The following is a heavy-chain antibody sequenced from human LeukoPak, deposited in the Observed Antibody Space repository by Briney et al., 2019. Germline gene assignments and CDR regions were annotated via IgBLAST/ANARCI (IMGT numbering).Heavy chain of an antibody. D-gene: IGHD2-15*01. J-gene: IGHJ5*02. CDR1: GGSFSGYY. V-gene: IGHV4-34*01. Sequence: SETLSLTCAVYGGSFSGYYWSWIRQPPGKGLEWIGEINHSGSTNYNPSLKSRVTISVDTSKNQFSLKLSSVTAADTAVYYCARWHSVVVVAATPGSWFDPWGQGTLVTVSS. CDR2: INHSGST. CDR3: ARWHSVVVVAATPGSWFDP.